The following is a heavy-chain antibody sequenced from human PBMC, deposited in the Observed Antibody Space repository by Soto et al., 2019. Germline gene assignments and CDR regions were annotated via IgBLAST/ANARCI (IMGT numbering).Heavy chain of an antibody. Sequence: SVKVSCKASGGTFSSYAISWVRQAPGQGLEWMGGIIPIFGTANYAQKFQGRVTITADESTSTAYMELSSLRSEDTAVYYCARVFGCRGCHMGYFQHWGQGTLVTVSS. D-gene: IGHD6-19*01. J-gene: IGHJ1*01. CDR2: IIPIFGTA. CDR1: GGTFSSYA. V-gene: IGHV1-69*13. CDR3: ARVFGCRGCHMGYFQH.